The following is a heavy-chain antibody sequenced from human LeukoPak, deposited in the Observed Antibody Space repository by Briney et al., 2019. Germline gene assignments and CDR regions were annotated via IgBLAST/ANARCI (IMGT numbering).Heavy chain of an antibody. D-gene: IGHD2-2*01. V-gene: IGHV4-38-2*01. Sequence: SETLSLTCAVSGYSISSGYYWGWIRQPPGKGLEWIGSIYHSGSTYYNPSLKSRVTISVDTSKNQFSLKLSSVTAADTAVYYCARHGLGQSVVVVPAAAGYNWFDPWGRGTLVTVSS. CDR2: IYHSGST. CDR1: GYSISSGYY. J-gene: IGHJ5*02. CDR3: ARHGLGQSVVVVPAAAGYNWFDP.